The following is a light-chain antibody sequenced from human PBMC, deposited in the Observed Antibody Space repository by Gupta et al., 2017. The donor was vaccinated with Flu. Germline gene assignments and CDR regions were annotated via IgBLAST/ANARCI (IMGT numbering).Light chain of an antibody. V-gene: IGLV1-44*01. CDR2: NTN. J-gene: IGLJ3*02. Sequence: QSVLTQPPSASGTPGQRVTISCSGSSSNIEKNTVNWYRQLPGTAPKLLIYNTNQRPSGVPDRFSGCKSCTSASLATSGRQYEDEAHDYCAAWDDSIKGRVVFGGGTKLTVL. CDR3: AAWDDSIKGRVV. CDR1: SSNIEKNT.